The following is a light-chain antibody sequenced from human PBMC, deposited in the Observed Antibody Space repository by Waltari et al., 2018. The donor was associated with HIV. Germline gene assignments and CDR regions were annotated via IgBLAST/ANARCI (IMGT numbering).Light chain of an antibody. CDR3: VLYMGGGIWV. J-gene: IGLJ3*02. Sequence: QTVVTQEPSFSVSPGGTVTLTCGLNSGSVSTSYYPSWYQQTPGQTPRTLIYSTNTSSSGVPDRFSGSILGNKAALTITGAQVDDESDYYCVLYMGGGIWVFGGGTKVTVL. CDR2: STN. V-gene: IGLV8-61*01. CDR1: SGSVSTSYY.